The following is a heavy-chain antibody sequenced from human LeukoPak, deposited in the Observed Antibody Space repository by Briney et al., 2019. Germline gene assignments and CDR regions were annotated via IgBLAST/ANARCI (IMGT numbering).Heavy chain of an antibody. CDR3: ARGFGYDFAHS. J-gene: IGHJ5*01. CDR1: GCSISRGEHY. Sequence: PSETLSLTCSGSGCSISRGEHYWTWIRQPPGGGLEWMVFITLYSDTTSYNPSLKSRLMISIDTSKNQFSLTVTSLTVPGTAVYFCARGFGYDFAHSWGQGILVNVSS. V-gene: IGHV4-30-4*01. CDR2: ITLYSDTT. D-gene: IGHD2-2*01.